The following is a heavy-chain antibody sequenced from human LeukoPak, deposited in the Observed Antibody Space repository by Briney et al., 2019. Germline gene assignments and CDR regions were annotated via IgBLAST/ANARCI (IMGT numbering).Heavy chain of an antibody. J-gene: IGHJ2*01. V-gene: IGHV4-59*01. CDR2: IYYSGSI. D-gene: IGHD3-10*01. CDR3: ARDPFTWYFDL. Sequence: SETLSLTCTVSGGSINSYYWSWIRQPPGKGPEWIGYIYYSGSINYNPSLKSRVTISVDTSKNQFSLELSSVTAADTAVYYCARDPFTWYFDLWGRGTLVTVSS. CDR1: GGSINSYY.